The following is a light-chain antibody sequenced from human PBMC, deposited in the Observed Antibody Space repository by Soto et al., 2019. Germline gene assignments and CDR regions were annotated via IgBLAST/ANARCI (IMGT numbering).Light chain of an antibody. CDR2: GAS. CDR1: QSVSSSY. J-gene: IGKJ3*01. V-gene: IGKV3-20*01. Sequence: EIVLTQSQGTPSLSPGERATLSCRASQSVSSSYLAWYQQKPGQAPRLLIYGASSRATGIPDRFSGSGSGTDFTLTISRLEPEDFAVYYCQQYGSSPFTFGPGTKVDIK. CDR3: QQYGSSPFT.